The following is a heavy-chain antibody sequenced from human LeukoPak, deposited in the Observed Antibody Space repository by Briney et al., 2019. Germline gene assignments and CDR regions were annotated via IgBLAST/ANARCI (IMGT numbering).Heavy chain of an antibody. CDR1: GFSLSTTGMC. Sequence: SGPTLVKPTQTLTLTCSFSGFSLSTTGMCVSWTRQPPGKTPEWLARIDWDDDKFYSASLKTRLTVSKDTSKNQVVLTMTNMDPVDTATYYCARLSTVVIPNAFDIWGQGTMVTVSS. CDR2: IDWDDDK. CDR3: ARLSTVVIPNAFDI. J-gene: IGHJ3*02. V-gene: IGHV2-70*17. D-gene: IGHD4-23*01.